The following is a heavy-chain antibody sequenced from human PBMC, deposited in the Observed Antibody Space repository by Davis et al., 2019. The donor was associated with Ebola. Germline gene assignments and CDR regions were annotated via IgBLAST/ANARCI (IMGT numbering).Heavy chain of an antibody. CDR1: GFTFSSYA. V-gene: IGHV3-74*01. J-gene: IGHJ6*02. CDR2: INSDGSST. Sequence: HTGGSLRLSCAASGFTFSSYAMSWVRHAPGKGLVWVSRINSDGSSTSYADSVKGRFTISRDNAKNTLYLQMNSLRAEDTAVYYCAMATTQYYYYYYGMDVWGQGTTVTVSS. D-gene: IGHD5-24*01. CDR3: AMATTQYYYYYYGMDV.